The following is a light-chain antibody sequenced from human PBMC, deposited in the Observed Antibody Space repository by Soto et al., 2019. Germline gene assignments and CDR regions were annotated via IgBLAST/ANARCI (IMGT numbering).Light chain of an antibody. CDR3: VSYTTSASYV. CDR2: DIN. Sequence: QSALTQPASVSGSPGQSITISCTGTSSDVGNYIFVSWYRQHPGKAPKLMFFDINNRPSGVSNRFSGSKSGNTASLTISGLQAEDEADYYCVSYTTSASYVFGTGTKVTVL. CDR1: SSDVGNYIF. J-gene: IGLJ1*01. V-gene: IGLV2-14*01.